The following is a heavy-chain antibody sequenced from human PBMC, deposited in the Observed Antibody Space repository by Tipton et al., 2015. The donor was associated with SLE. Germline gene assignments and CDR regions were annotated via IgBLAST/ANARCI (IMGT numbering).Heavy chain of an antibody. CDR2: IYYSGNT. D-gene: IGHD2-2*01. J-gene: IGHJ4*02. CDR1: GDPISSGGYY. V-gene: IGHV4-31*02. CDR3: ARSIIVVPAFDY. Sequence: LRLSCTVSGDPISSGGYYWSWFRQHPGKGLEWIGYIYYSGNTYYNPSLKSRLTMSLDTSQNQFSLKLSSVTAADTAVYYCARSIIVVPAFDYWGQGTLVTVSS.